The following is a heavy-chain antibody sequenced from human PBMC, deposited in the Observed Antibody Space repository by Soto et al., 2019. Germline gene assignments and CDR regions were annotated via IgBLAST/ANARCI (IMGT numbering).Heavy chain of an antibody. CDR2: IYYSGST. CDR1: GGSISSYY. CDR3: ARLSSGKNWFDP. Sequence: SETLSLTCTVSGGSISSYYWSWIRQPPGKGLEWIGYIYYSGSTNYNPSLKSRVTISVDTSKNQFSLKLSSVTAADTAVYYCARLSSGKNWFDPWGQGTLVTVSS. D-gene: IGHD6-19*01. J-gene: IGHJ5*02. V-gene: IGHV4-59*08.